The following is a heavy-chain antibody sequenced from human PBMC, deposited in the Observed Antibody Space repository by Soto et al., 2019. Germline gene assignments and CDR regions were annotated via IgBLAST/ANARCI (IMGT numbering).Heavy chain of an antibody. CDR2: IYYSGST. CDR1: GDSISSYY. V-gene: IGHV4-59*01. CDR3: AIARRGTVSLRAD. J-gene: IGHJ4*01. Sequence: SETLSLTCTVSGDSISSYYWSWIRQPPGKGLEWIGYIYYSGSTNYNPSLKSRVTISVDTPKNQFSLKLTSVTAADTAVYYCAIARRGTVSLRADWGQGTLVSVSS. D-gene: IGHD4-17*01.